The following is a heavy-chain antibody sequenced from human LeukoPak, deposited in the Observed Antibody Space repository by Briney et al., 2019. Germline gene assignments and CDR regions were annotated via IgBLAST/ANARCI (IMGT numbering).Heavy chain of an antibody. J-gene: IGHJ3*02. Sequence: GESLKISCKGSGYSFTDYWIGWVRQMPGKGLEWMGTIYPGDSETRYSPSFQGQVTTSADKSISTAYMQWSSLKASDTAMYYCARHPRLSMIVVVTPDAFDIWGQGTLVTVSS. CDR2: IYPGDSET. D-gene: IGHD3-22*01. CDR1: GYSFTDYW. CDR3: ARHPRLSMIVVVTPDAFDI. V-gene: IGHV5-51*01.